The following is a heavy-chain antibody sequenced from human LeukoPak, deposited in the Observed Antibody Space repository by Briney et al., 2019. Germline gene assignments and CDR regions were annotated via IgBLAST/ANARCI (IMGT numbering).Heavy chain of an antibody. CDR3: ARDSSGYFPLRY. Sequence: SVKVSCKASGGTFSSYAISWVRQAPGQGLEWMGGIIPMFDTAKYAQKFKGRVTITADESTSTSYMELSSLTSDDTAVYYCARDSSGYFPLRYWGQGTLVTVSS. V-gene: IGHV1-69*13. CDR2: IIPMFDTA. J-gene: IGHJ4*02. CDR1: GGTFSSYA. D-gene: IGHD3-22*01.